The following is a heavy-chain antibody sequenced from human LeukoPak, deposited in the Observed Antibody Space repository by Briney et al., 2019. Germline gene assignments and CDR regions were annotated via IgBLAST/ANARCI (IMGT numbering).Heavy chain of an antibody. V-gene: IGHV1-2*02. CDR1: GYTFTGYY. J-gene: IGHJ4*02. Sequence: ASVTVSCKASGYTFTGYYMQWVRQAPGQGLEWMGWINPKNGGTNYAQNFQGRVTMTRDTSINTAYMELSRRRSDDTAVYYCARSPPAEMATTGVDYWGQGTLVTVSS. D-gene: IGHD5-24*01. CDR2: INPKNGGT. CDR3: ARSPPAEMATTGVDY.